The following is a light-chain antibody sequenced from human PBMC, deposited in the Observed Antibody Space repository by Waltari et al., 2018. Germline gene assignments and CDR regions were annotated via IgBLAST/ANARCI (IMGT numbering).Light chain of an antibody. J-gene: IGKJ1*01. Sequence: VVMTPSPLSPSVSLGKPASISCRSSQSLLYSDGKTYLNWFQQRPGQSPRRLIYKVSNRDSGVPARVSGSGSGTDFTLTISRVEAEDVGIYYCMQATHLPPTFGQGTKVEI. V-gene: IGKV2-30*01. CDR1: QSLLYSDGKTY. CDR2: KVS. CDR3: MQATHLPPT.